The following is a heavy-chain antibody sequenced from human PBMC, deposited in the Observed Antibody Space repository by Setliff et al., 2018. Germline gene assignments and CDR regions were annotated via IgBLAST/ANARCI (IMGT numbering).Heavy chain of an antibody. V-gene: IGHV4-39*07. CDR3: ARLYYNFWSGYSDY. Sequence: SETLSLTCTVSGGSISSSSYYWGWIRQPPGKGLEWIGSIYYSGSTYYNPSLKSRVTISVDTSKNQFSLKLSSVTAADTAVYYCARLYYNFWSGYSDYWGQGTLVTVSS. CDR2: IYYSGST. D-gene: IGHD3-3*01. J-gene: IGHJ4*02. CDR1: GGSISSSSYY.